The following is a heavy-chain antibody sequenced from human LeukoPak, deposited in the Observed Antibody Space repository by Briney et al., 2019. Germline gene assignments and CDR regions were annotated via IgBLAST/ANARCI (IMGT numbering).Heavy chain of an antibody. CDR2: ISSSSSYI. CDR1: GFTFSSYS. D-gene: IGHD3-9*01. CDR3: ARDPMYYDILTGYYSYYFDY. Sequence: GGSLRLSCAASGFTFSSYSMNWVRQAPGKGLEWVSSISSSSSYIYYADLVKGRFTISRDNAKNSLYLQMNSLRAEDTAVYYCARDPMYYDILTGYYSYYFDYWGQGTLVTVSS. V-gene: IGHV3-21*01. J-gene: IGHJ4*02.